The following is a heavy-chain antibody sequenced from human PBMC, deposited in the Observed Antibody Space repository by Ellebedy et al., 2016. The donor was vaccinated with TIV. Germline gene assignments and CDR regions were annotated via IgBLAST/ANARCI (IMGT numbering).Heavy chain of an antibody. J-gene: IGHJ3*02. D-gene: IGHD3-9*01. CDR2: TYYRSKWFN. CDR3: ARGDYLGISTGYAFAI. CDR1: GDSVSSNSAS. Sequence: SQTLSLTXAISGDSVSSNSASWSWIRQSPSRGLEWLGRTYYRSKWFNDYAVSVKSRISINPDTSKNQFSLQLNSVTPEDTAVYYCARGDYLGISTGYAFAIWGQGTMVTVSS. V-gene: IGHV6-1*01.